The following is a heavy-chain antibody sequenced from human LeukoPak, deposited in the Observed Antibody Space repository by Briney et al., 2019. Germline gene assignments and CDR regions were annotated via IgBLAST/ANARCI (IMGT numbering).Heavy chain of an antibody. D-gene: IGHD6-13*01. CDR3: ARVKQLPFQYHYYYGMDV. V-gene: IGHV5-51*01. J-gene: IGHJ6*04. CDR1: GYSFTSYW. CDR2: IYPGDSDT. Sequence: GESLKISCKGSGYSFTSYWIGWERQMPGKGLEWMGIIYPGDSDTRYSPSFQGQVTISADKSISTAYLQWSSLKASDTAMYYCARVKQLPFQYHYYYGMDVWGKGTTVTVSS.